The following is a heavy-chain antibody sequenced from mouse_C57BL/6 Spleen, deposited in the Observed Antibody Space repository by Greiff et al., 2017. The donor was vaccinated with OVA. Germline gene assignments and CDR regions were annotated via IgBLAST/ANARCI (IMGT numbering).Heavy chain of an antibody. D-gene: IGHD4-1*01. V-gene: IGHV5-4*01. Sequence: EVHLVESGGGLVKPGGSLKLSCAASGFTFSSYAMSWVRQTPEKRLEWVATISDGGSYTYYPDNVKGRFTISRDNAKNNLYLQMSHLKSEDTAMYYCARDRWDGGGYYAMDYWGQGTSVTVSS. CDR3: ARDRWDGGGYYAMDY. J-gene: IGHJ4*01. CDR1: GFTFSSYA. CDR2: ISDGGSYT.